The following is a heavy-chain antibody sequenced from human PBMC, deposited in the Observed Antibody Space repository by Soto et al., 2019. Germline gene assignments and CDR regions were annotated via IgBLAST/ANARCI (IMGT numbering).Heavy chain of an antibody. CDR3: AKEAQWLDADY. CDR2: ISYDGSNK. V-gene: IGHV3-30*18. CDR1: GFTFSSYG. D-gene: IGHD6-19*01. J-gene: IGHJ4*02. Sequence: QVQLVESGGGVVQPGRSLRLSCAASGFTFSSYGMHWVRQAPGKGLEWVAVISYDGSNKYYADSVKGRFTISRDNSKNTLYLQMNSLRAEDTAVYYCAKEAQWLDADYWGQGTLVTVSS.